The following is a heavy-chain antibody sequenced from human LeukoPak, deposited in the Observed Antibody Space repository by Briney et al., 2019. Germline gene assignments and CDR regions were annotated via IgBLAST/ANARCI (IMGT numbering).Heavy chain of an antibody. J-gene: IGHJ4*02. CDR2: ISYDGSNK. D-gene: IGHD3-3*01. V-gene: IGHV3-30-3*01. CDR3: AGVYDFWSAFDY. Sequence: PGRSLRLSCAASGFTFSSYAMHWVRQAPGKGLEWAAVISYDGSNKYYADSVKGRFTISRDNSKNTLYLQMNSLRAEDTAVYYCAGVYDFWSAFDYWGQGTLVTVSS. CDR1: GFTFSSYA.